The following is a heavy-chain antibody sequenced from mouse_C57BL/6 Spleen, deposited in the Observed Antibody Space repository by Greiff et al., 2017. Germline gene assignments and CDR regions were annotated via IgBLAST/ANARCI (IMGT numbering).Heavy chain of an antibody. J-gene: IGHJ3*01. Sequence: EVHLVESGPGLVKPSQSLSLTCSVTGYSITSGYYWNWIRQFPGNKLEWMGYISYDGSNNYNPSLKNRISITRDTSKNQFFLKLNSVTTEDTATYYCAIIYYDYAWFAYWGQGTLVTVSA. V-gene: IGHV3-6*01. CDR2: ISYDGSN. CDR3: AIIYYDYAWFAY. D-gene: IGHD2-4*01. CDR1: GYSITSGYY.